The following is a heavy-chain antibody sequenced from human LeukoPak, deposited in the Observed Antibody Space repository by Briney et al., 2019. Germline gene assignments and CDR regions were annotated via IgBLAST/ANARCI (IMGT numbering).Heavy chain of an antibody. D-gene: IGHD2-2*01. CDR3: ARVGCSATCPLDY. V-gene: IGHV1-2*02. CDR2: INPNGGGT. J-gene: IGHJ4*02. Sequence: ASVKVSCKASGYTFTGYYIHWVRQAPGPGLEWMGWINPNGGGTNFAQKFQGRVTMTRDTSISTAYMELSSLRSDDTAVYYCARVGCSATCPLDYWGQGTLVTVSS. CDR1: GYTFTGYY.